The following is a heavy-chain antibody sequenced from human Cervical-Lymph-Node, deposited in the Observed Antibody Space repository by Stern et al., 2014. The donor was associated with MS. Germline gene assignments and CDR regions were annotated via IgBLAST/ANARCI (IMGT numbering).Heavy chain of an antibody. D-gene: IGHD4-17*01. V-gene: IGHV1-18*01. CDR3: ARVEGYGDYEQLYYFDY. Sequence: QVQLVQSGAEVKKPGASVQVSCKASGYTFTSYDISWVRQAPGQGLEWMGWISAYNGNTNYAQKLQGRVTMTTDTSTSTAYMELRSLRSDDTAVYYCARVEGYGDYEQLYYFDYWGQGTLVTVSS. J-gene: IGHJ4*02. CDR2: ISAYNGNT. CDR1: GYTFTSYD.